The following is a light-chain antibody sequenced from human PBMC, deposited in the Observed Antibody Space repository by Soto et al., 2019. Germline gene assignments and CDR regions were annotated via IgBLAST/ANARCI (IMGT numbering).Light chain of an antibody. CDR3: QQYGRSPYT. J-gene: IGKJ2*01. Sequence: EIVLTQSPDTLSLSPGETATLACRASQIVNSNQLAWYQQKLGQAPRLLIYGASNRPGGIPDKFSGSGSGTDFTFTINRLEPEDFAVYYCQQYGRSPYTFAQGTNLEI. CDR2: GAS. CDR1: QIVNSNQ. V-gene: IGKV3-20*01.